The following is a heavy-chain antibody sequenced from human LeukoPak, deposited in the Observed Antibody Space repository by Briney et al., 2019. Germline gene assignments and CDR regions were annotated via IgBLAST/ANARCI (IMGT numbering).Heavy chain of an antibody. CDR3: ASRLFDL. Sequence: GGSLRLSCAASGFTFSNAWMSWVRQAPGKGLEWVSVIYSGGSTYYADSVKGRFTISRDNSKNTLHLQMNSLRAEDTAVYYCASRLFDLWGRGTLVTVSS. CDR1: GFTFSNAW. V-gene: IGHV3-53*01. CDR2: IYSGGST. J-gene: IGHJ2*01.